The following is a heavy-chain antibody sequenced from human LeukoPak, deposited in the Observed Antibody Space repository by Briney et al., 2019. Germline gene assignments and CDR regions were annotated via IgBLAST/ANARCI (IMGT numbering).Heavy chain of an antibody. V-gene: IGHV3-23*01. CDR1: GFTLSNFA. J-gene: IGHJ3*02. CDR2: ISGSGGST. D-gene: IGHD6-25*01. CDR3: AKVGSAGAFDI. Sequence: PGGSLRLSCAASGFTLSNFAMSWVRQAPGKGLEWVSAISGSGGSTYFADSVKGRFTISRDNSKSTLYLQMNSLRAEDSAVYYCAKVGSAGAFDIWGQGTMVTVSS.